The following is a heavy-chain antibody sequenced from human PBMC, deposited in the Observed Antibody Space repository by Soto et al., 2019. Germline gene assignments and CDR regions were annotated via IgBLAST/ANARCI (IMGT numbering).Heavy chain of an antibody. CDR1: GGSISSGGHS. CDR2: ISHSGST. Sequence: QLQLQESGSGLVKPSQTLSLTCAVSGGSISSGGHSWSWIRQPPGKGLEWIGYISHSGSTYYNPSPKXRXNXXVDRSKNQFSLKLSSVTAADTAVYYCARGGLLPDYWGQGTLVTVSS. J-gene: IGHJ4*02. V-gene: IGHV4-30-2*01. D-gene: IGHD6-19*01. CDR3: ARGGLLPDY.